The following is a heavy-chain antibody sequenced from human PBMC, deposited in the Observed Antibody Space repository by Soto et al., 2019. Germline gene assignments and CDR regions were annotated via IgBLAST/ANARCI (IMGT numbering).Heavy chain of an antibody. D-gene: IGHD6-13*01. CDR1: GYSFTSYW. Sequence: GESLKTSCKGSGYSFTSYWIGWVRQMPGKGLEWMGIIYPGDSDTRYSPSFQGQVTISADKSIITAYLQWSSLKASDTAMYYCARQPLIAAAGLYYYCYGMDVWGQGTTVTVS. J-gene: IGHJ6*02. CDR2: IYPGDSDT. CDR3: ARQPLIAAAGLYYYCYGMDV. V-gene: IGHV5-51*01.